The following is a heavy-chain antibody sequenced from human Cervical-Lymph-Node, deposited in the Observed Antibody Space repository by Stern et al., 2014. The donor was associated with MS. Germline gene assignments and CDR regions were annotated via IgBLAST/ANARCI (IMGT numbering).Heavy chain of an antibody. CDR2: IWYDGSNP. Sequence: VQLVESGGGVVQPGRSLILSCAASGFSFSRYAMHWVRQAPGKGLEWVALIWYDGSNPYYADSVTGRFTISRDNFKNTLYLQMNSLRAEDTAVYYCASAYSSSHYYFDYWGQGTLVTVSS. CDR1: GFSFSRYA. V-gene: IGHV3-33*01. CDR3: ASAYSSSHYYFDY. D-gene: IGHD6-13*01. J-gene: IGHJ4*02.